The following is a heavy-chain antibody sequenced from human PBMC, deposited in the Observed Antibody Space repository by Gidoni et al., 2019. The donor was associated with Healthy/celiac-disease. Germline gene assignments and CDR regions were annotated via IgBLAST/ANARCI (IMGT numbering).Heavy chain of an antibody. J-gene: IGHJ4*02. CDR3: AQLIAAAADHYFDD. Sequence: QITLKESGTTLVKPTQTITLTCTFSGFSLSTSGVGVGWIRQPPGKALEWLAIIYWDDYKRYSPSLKSRLTITKDTSKNQVVMTMTNMDPVDTATYYSAQLIAAAADHYFDDWGQGTLVTVSS. CDR1: GFSLSTSGVG. CDR2: IYWDDYK. V-gene: IGHV2-5*02. D-gene: IGHD6-13*01.